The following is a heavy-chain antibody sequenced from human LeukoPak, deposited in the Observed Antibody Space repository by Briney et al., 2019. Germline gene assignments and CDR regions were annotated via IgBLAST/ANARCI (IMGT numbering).Heavy chain of an antibody. J-gene: IGHJ3*02. V-gene: IGHV3-48*03. Sequence: GGSLRLSCTASGFTFGDYVMSWVRQAPGKGLEWVSYISSSGSSIYYADSVKGRFTISRDNAKNSLYLQMNSLRAEDTAVYYCAREMTPSIAAAGYAFDIWGQGTMVTVSS. CDR2: ISSSGSSI. CDR3: AREMTPSIAAAGYAFDI. D-gene: IGHD6-13*01. CDR1: GFTFGDYV.